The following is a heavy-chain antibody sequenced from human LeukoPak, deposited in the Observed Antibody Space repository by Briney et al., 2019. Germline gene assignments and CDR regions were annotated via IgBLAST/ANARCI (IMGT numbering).Heavy chain of an antibody. J-gene: IGHJ4*02. CDR2: INHSGST. V-gene: IGHV4-34*01. CDR1: GGSFSGYY. D-gene: IGHD1-26*01. CDR3: AGRLVGAAVDY. Sequence: SETLSLTCAVYGGSFSGYYWSWIRQPPGKGLEWIGEINHSGSTNYNPSLKSRVTISVDTSKNQLSLKLSSVTAADTAVYYCAGRLVGAAVDYWGQGTLVTVSS.